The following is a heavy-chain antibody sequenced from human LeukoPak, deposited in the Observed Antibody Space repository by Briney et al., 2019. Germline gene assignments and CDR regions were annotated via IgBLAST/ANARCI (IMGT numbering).Heavy chain of an antibody. V-gene: IGHV3-33*01. D-gene: IGHD1-14*01. J-gene: IGHJ4*02. CDR2: IWYDGNNK. Sequence: GGSLRLSCAASGFTFKEYGIPSVRPAPGKGLEWVAIIWYDGNNKYYADSVKGRFSVSRDNSKDTAYLQMNSLTVEDTAIYYCARLQINRLDYWGQGALVTVSS. CDR1: GFTFKEYG. CDR3: ARLQINRLDY.